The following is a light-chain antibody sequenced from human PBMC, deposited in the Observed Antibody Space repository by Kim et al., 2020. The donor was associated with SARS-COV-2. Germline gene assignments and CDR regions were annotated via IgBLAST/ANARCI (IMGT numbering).Light chain of an antibody. Sequence: EIVLTQSPGTLSLSPGERATLSCRASQSVSSSYLAWYQQKPGQAPRLLIYGASSRATGIPDRFSGSGSGTDFTLTINRLEPEDFAVYYCQQYCSSPLTFGGGTKVDIK. CDR1: QSVSSSY. V-gene: IGKV3-20*01. CDR3: QQYCSSPLT. CDR2: GAS. J-gene: IGKJ4*01.